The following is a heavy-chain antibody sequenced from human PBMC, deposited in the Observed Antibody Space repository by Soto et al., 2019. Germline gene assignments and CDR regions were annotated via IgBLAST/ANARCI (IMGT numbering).Heavy chain of an antibody. CDR2: ISSSSSYI. J-gene: IGHJ3*02. CDR1: GFTFSSYS. D-gene: IGHD1-1*01. CDR3: AKATGIDAFDI. Sequence: GGSLRLSCAAFGFTFSSYSMNWVRQAPGKGLEWVSSISSSSSYIYYADSVKGRFTISRDNAKNSLYLQMNSLRAEDTAVYYCAKATGIDAFDIWGQGTMVTVSS. V-gene: IGHV3-21*01.